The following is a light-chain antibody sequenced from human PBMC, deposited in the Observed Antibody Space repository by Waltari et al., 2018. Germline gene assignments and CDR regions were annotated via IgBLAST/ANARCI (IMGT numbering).Light chain of an antibody. CDR1: QGISSY. V-gene: IGKV1-9*01. J-gene: IGKJ4*01. CDR2: AAT. CDR3: LQHNTYPLT. Sequence: DIHMTQSPSSLSASVGDTVTITCRASQGISSYLNWFQQKPGKAPKLLIYAATTVQSGVPSRFSGSGSGTEFTLTISSLQPEDFAVYYCLQHNTYPLTFGGGTKVEIK.